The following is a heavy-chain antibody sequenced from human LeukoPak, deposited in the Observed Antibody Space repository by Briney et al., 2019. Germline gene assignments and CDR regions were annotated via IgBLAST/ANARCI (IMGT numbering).Heavy chain of an antibody. Sequence: SETLSLTCTVSGGSISSGGYYWSWIRQHPGKGLEWIGYIYYGGSTYYNPSLKSRVTISVDTSKNQFSLKLSSVTAADTAVYYCARAGGGGQLWPLFDYWGQGTLVTVSS. CDR1: GGSISSGGYY. CDR2: IYYGGST. CDR3: ARAGGGGQLWPLFDY. J-gene: IGHJ4*02. D-gene: IGHD5-18*01. V-gene: IGHV4-31*03.